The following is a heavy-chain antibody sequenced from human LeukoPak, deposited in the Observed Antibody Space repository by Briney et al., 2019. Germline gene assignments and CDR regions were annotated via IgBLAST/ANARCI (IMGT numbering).Heavy chain of an antibody. D-gene: IGHD2-15*01. J-gene: IGHJ4*02. CDR3: AKLSRVVQLPVVGY. CDR1: GFTFSDYY. V-gene: IGHV3-11*03. CDR2: ISSSTIYT. Sequence: GGSLRLSCAASGFTFSDYYMDWIRQAPGKGLQWVSYISSSTIYTNYADSVKGRFTISRDNAENSLYLQMNSLRAEDTAVYYCAKLSRVVQLPVVGYWGQGTLVTVSS.